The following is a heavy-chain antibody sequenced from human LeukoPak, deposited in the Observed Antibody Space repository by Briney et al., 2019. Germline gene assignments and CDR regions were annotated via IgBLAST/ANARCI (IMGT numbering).Heavy chain of an antibody. CDR3: ARDHGSGSYFSHCDY. CDR2: IWYDGSNK. CDR1: GFTFSSYG. D-gene: IGHD3-10*01. Sequence: PGGSLRLSCAASGFTFSSYGMHCVRQAPGKGLEWVAVIWYDGSNKYYADSVKGRFTISRDNSKNTLYLQMNSLRAEDTAVYYCARDHGSGSYFSHCDYWGQGTLVTVSS. J-gene: IGHJ4*02. V-gene: IGHV3-33*01.